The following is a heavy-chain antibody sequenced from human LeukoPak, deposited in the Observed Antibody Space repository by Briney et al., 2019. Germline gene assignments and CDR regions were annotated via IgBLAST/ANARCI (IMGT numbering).Heavy chain of an antibody. CDR2: INHSGST. D-gene: IGHD4-23*01. J-gene: IGHJ3*02. CDR1: GGSFSGYY. CDR3: ARELRYAFDI. V-gene: IGHV4-34*01. Sequence: PSETLSLTCAVYGGSFSGYYWSWIRQPPGKGLEWIGEINHSGSTNYNPSLKSRVTISVDTSKNQFSLKLSSVTAADTAVYYCARELRYAFDIWGQGTIVTVSS.